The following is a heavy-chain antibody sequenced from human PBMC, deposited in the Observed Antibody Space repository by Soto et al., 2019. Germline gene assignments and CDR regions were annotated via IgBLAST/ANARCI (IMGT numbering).Heavy chain of an antibody. Sequence: SVKVSCKASGYTFTSYYMHWVRQAPGQGLEWMGIINPSGGSTSYAQKFQGRVTMTRDTSTSTVYMELSSLRSEDTAVYYCATDPLGAGRLTSRCMDFSCPGPTVTVSS. V-gene: IGHV1-46*01. J-gene: IGHJ6*02. CDR1: GYTFTSYY. CDR3: ATDPLGAGRLTSRCMDF. CDR2: INPSGGST. D-gene: IGHD3-10*01.